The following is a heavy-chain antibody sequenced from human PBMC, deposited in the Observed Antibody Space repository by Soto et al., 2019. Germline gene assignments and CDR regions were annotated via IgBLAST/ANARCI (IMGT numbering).Heavy chain of an antibody. CDR2: ISSSSSYI. V-gene: IGHV3-21*01. Sequence: EVQLVESGGGLVKPGGSLRLSCAASGFTFSSYSMNWVRQAPGKGLEWVSSISSSSSYIYYADSVKGRFTISRDNAKKSLYLQMNSLRAEDTAVYYCARKNLEYSSFYYYYGMDVWGQGTTVTVSS. CDR1: GFTFSSYS. J-gene: IGHJ6*02. CDR3: ARKNLEYSSFYYYYGMDV. D-gene: IGHD6-6*01.